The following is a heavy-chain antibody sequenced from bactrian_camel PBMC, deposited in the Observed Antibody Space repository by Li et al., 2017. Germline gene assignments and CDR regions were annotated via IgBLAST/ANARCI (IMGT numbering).Heavy chain of an antibody. D-gene: IGHD1*01. Sequence: VQLVESGGGLVQPGGSLTLSREASGFSFVTSHMSWVRQAPGKGFEWVSGISSGGGSTYYADSVKGRFTISRDNAKNTLYLQMHSLKTEDAAVYYCARDGMAYRTFGYWGQGTQVTVS. V-gene: IGHV3S40*01. CDR3: ARDGMAYRTFGY. J-gene: IGHJ6*01. CDR1: GFSFVTSH. CDR2: ISSGGGST.